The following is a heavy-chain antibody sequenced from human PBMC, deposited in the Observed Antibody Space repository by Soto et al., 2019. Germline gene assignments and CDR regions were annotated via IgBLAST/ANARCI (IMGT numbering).Heavy chain of an antibody. D-gene: IGHD2-2*02. V-gene: IGHV1-2*04. CDR1: GYTFTGYY. J-gene: IGHJ4*02. CDR3: AIQRLYCSSTSCYTTSFDY. CDR2: INPNSGGT. Sequence: ASVQVSCKASGYTFTGYYMHWVRQAPGQGLVWMGWINPNSGGTNYAQKFQGWVTMTRDTSISTAYMELSRLRSDDTAVYYCAIQRLYCSSTSCYTTSFDYWGQGTLVTVSS.